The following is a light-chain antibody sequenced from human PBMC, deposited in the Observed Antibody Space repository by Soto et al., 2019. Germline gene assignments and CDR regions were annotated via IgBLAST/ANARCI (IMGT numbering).Light chain of an antibody. CDR3: QQCGSSPS. J-gene: IGKJ1*01. V-gene: IGKV3-20*01. CDR2: DTS. Sequence: EIVLTQSPGTLSLSPGERATLSCRASQSVSSSYLAWYQQKPGQAPRLLIYDTSSRAIGIPDRFSGSGSGTDFNLDISRLEPEDFAVYYCQQCGSSPSFGQGTKVELK. CDR1: QSVSSSY.